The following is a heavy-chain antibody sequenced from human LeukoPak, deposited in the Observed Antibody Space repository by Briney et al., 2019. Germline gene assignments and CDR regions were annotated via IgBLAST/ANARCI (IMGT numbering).Heavy chain of an antibody. Sequence: PGGSLRLSCAASGLTFDGYAMHWVRQAPGKGLEWVSVISWNSGTIGYADSGKGRFTTSRDNAKNSLYLQMNSLRAEDTALYYCAGGNYGDYWYFDLWGRGTLVTVSS. CDR1: GLTFDGYA. CDR3: AGGNYGDYWYFDL. V-gene: IGHV3-9*01. CDR2: ISWNSGTI. D-gene: IGHD4-17*01. J-gene: IGHJ2*01.